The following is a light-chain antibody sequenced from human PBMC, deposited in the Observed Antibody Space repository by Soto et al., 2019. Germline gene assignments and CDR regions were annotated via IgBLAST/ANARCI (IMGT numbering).Light chain of an antibody. V-gene: IGLV1-44*01. CDR2: SSD. CDR1: SSNIGRNT. CDR3: AAWDDSLNAWA. Sequence: QSVLTQPPSASGTPGQRVTISCSGSSSNIGRNTVKWYRQLPGTAPKLLIGSSDQRPSGVPDRFSASQSGTSASLAISGLQSEYEADYICAAWDDSLNAWAFGGGTKVTVL. J-gene: IGLJ3*02.